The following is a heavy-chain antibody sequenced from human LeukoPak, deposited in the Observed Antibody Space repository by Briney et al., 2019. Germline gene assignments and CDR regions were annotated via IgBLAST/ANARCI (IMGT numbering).Heavy chain of an antibody. CDR1: GGSVSSSSYY. D-gene: IGHD3-3*01. J-gene: IGHJ6*04. V-gene: IGHV4-61*01. CDR2: IYYSGST. CDR3: ARGDLFVDFWSGNWV. Sequence: SETLSLTCTVSGGSVSSSSYYWGWIRQPPGKGLEWIGNIYYSGSTNYNPSLKSRVTISVDTSKNQFSLKLSSVTAADTAVYYCARGDLFVDFWSGNWVWGKGTTVTVSS.